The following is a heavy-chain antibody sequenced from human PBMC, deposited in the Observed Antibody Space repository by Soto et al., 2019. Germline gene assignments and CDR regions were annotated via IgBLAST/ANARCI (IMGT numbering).Heavy chain of an antibody. V-gene: IGHV3-30-3*01. CDR2: TSYDGSNK. CDR1: GFAFSSSA. D-gene: IGHD1-1*01. CDR3: ARGFDWNDEPNWFDP. J-gene: IGHJ5*02. Sequence: GGSLRLSCAASGFAFSSSAMHWVRQAPGKGLEWVAVTSYDGSNKYYADSVKGRFTISRDNSKNTLYLQMNSLRAEDTAVYYCARGFDWNDEPNWFDPWGQGTLVTVSS.